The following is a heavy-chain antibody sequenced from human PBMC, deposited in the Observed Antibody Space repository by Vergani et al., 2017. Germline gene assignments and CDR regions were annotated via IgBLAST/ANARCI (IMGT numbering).Heavy chain of an antibody. CDR3: ARQDSSGYYYNWFDP. D-gene: IGHD3-22*01. J-gene: IGHJ5*02. CDR1: GGSISSGDYY. CDR2: IYYSGST. Sequence: QVQLQESGPGLVKPSQTLSITCTVSGGSISSGDYYWSWIRQPPGKGLEWIGYIYYSGSTYYNPSLKSRVTISVDTSKNQFDLKLSSVTAADTAVYYCARQDSSGYYYNWFDPWGQGTLVTVPS. V-gene: IGHV4-30-4*01.